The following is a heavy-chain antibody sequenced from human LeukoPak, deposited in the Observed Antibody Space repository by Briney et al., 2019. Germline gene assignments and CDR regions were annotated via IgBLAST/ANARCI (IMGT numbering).Heavy chain of an antibody. CDR3: ARDSTIFGVVLNYYYYYGMDV. V-gene: IGHV3-53*01. CDR2: IYSGGST. J-gene: IGHJ6*02. CDR1: GFTVSSNY. D-gene: IGHD3-3*01. Sequence: GGSLRLSCAASGFTVSSNYMSWVRQAPGKGLEWVSVIYSGGSTYYADSVKGRFTISRDNAKNSLYLQMNSLRAEDTAVYYCARDSTIFGVVLNYYYYYGMDVWGQGTTVTVSS.